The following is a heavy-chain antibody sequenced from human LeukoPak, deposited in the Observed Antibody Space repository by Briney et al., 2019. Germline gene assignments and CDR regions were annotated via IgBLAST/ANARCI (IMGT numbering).Heavy chain of an antibody. J-gene: IGHJ2*01. CDR2: INPSGGGT. Sequence: ASVKVSCKASEDTFANYFMHWVRQAPGQGPEWMGMINPSGGGTSYALKFQGRVTMTRDTSTSIVYIEVSSLTSEDTAVYYCARDLAPHSRLGETERYFDLWGRGTLVTVSS. CDR3: ARDLAPHSRLGETERYFDL. CDR1: EDTFANYF. V-gene: IGHV1-46*01. D-gene: IGHD3-16*01.